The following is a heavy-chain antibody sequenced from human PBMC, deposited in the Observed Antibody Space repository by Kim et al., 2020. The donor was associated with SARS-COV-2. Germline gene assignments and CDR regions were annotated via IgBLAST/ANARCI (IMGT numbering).Heavy chain of an antibody. J-gene: IGHJ4*02. CDR2: IYYSGST. Sequence: SETLSLTCTVSGGSISSSSYYWGWIRQPPGKGLEWIGSIYYSGSTYYNPSLKSRVTISVDTSKNQFSLKLSSVTAADTAVYYCAGSSGYYLMGGDYWGQGTLVTVSS. D-gene: IGHD3-22*01. V-gene: IGHV4-39*01. CDR1: GGSISSSSYY. CDR3: AGSSGYYLMGGDY.